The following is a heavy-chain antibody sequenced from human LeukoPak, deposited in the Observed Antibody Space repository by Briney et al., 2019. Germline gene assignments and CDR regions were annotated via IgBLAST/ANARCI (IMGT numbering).Heavy chain of an antibody. CDR1: GFTFSGYA. CDR2: ISGSGAGT. V-gene: IGHV3-23*01. D-gene: IGHD2-8*01. J-gene: IGHJ4*02. CDR3: AKMVREFYTISYYFDY. Sequence: GGSLRLSCAASGFTFSGYAMNWVRQAPGKGLEWVSGISGSGAGTYCADSVKGRFTISRDNSKNTLYLQMNSLRADDTAVYYCAKMVREFYTISYYFDYWGQGTLVTVSS.